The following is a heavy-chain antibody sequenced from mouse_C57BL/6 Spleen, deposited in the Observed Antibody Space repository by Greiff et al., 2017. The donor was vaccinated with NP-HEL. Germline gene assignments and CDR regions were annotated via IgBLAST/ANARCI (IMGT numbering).Heavy chain of an antibody. CDR1: GFTFSSYG. CDR3: ARLGYRNYEDWYFDV. J-gene: IGHJ1*03. V-gene: IGHV5-6*02. D-gene: IGHD2-5*01. CDR2: ISSGGSYT. Sequence: EVKVEESGGDLVKPGGSLKLSCAASGFTFSSYGMSWVRQTPDKRLEWVATISSGGSYTYYPDSVKGRFPISRDNAKNTLYLQMSSLKAEDTAMYYCARLGYRNYEDWYFDVWGTGTTVTVSA.